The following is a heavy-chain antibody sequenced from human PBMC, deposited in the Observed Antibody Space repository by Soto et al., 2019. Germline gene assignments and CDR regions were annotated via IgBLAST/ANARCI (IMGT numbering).Heavy chain of an antibody. D-gene: IGHD2-21*02. CDR2: MHYSGDT. CDR1: GDSISNYY. J-gene: IGHJ2*01. V-gene: IGHV4-59*01. CDR3: ARDRTAKFAPYWHFDL. Sequence: SETLSLTCTVSGDSISNYYWSWIRQSQGKGLEGIGDMHYSGDTNYNPSLKSRVTMSIDTSRNQFSLRLTSVTAADRAVYYCARDRTAKFAPYWHFDLWGRGTLVTVSS.